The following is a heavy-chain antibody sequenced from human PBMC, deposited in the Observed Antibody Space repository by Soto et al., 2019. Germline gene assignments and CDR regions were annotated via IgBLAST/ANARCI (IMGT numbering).Heavy chain of an antibody. Sequence: EVQLVESGGGLVKPGGSLRLSCAASGFTFSSYSMNWVRQAPGKGLEWVSSISSSSSYIYYADSVKGRFTISRDNAKNSLYMQMNSLRAEDTAVYYCARGYGPYSSGWREYTYYFDYWGQGTLVTVSS. CDR2: ISSSSSYI. J-gene: IGHJ4*02. CDR1: GFTFSSYS. D-gene: IGHD6-19*01. CDR3: ARGYGPYSSGWREYTYYFDY. V-gene: IGHV3-21*01.